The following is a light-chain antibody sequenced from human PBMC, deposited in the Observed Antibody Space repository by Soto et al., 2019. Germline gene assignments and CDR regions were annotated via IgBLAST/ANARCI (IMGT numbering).Light chain of an antibody. CDR2: GAS. Sequence: EKVMTQSPATLSVSPGERATLSCRASQSVTFSLAWYQQKPGQAPRILIYGASTRATAIPARFSGSGFGTEFTLTISSLQSEDFASYYCQQYNAWPLTFGGGTRVEIK. J-gene: IGKJ4*01. CDR1: QSVTFS. CDR3: QQYNAWPLT. V-gene: IGKV3D-15*01.